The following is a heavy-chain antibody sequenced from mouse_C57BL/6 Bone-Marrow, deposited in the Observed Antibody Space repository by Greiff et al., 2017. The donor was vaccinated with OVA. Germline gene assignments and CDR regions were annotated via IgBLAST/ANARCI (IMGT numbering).Heavy chain of an antibody. CDR1: GYTFTSYW. J-gene: IGHJ1*03. Sequence: QVQLQQPGAELVKPGASVKLSCKASGYTFTSYWMHWVKQRPGQGLEWIGMIHPNSGSTNYNEKFKSKATLTVDKSSSTAYMQLSSLTSEDSAVYYCASPSSITTVVAHWYFDVWGTGTTVTVSS. D-gene: IGHD1-1*01. V-gene: IGHV1-64*01. CDR3: ASPSSITTVVAHWYFDV. CDR2: IHPNSGST.